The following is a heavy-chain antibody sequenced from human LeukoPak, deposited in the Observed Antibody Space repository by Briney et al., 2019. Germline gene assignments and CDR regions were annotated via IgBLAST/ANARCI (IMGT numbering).Heavy chain of an antibody. J-gene: IGHJ3*02. CDR1: GFTFSSYS. CDR2: ISSSSNSI. CDR3: AKDAAMVRVADAFDI. D-gene: IGHD5-18*01. Sequence: GGSLRLSCAASGFTFSSYSMNWVRQAPGKGLEWVSYISSSSNSIYYADSVKGRFTISRDNAKNSLYLQMNSLRAEDTAVYYCAKDAAMVRVADAFDIWGQGTMVTVSS. V-gene: IGHV3-48*04.